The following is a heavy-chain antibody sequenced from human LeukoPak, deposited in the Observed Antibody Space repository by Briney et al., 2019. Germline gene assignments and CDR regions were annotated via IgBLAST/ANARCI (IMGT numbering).Heavy chain of an antibody. CDR1: GYTFTSYY. D-gene: IGHD2-2*01. Sequence: ASVKVSCKASGYTFTSYYMYWVRQAPGQGLEWMGVINPSGGSTSYAQKFQGRVTMTRDTSTRTVYMEVNSLRSEDTAVYYCARQGTCSSAIGMGYWGQGTLVTVSS. J-gene: IGHJ4*02. V-gene: IGHV1-46*01. CDR3: ARQGTCSSAIGMGY. CDR2: INPSGGST.